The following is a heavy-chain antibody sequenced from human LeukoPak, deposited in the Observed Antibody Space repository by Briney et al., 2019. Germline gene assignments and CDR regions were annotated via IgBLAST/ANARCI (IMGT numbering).Heavy chain of an antibody. D-gene: IGHD1-1*01. CDR2: VYFNGDT. Sequence: PSETLSLTCIVSGASIDRNSYNWAWIRQAPGKGPESIGSVYFNGDTKYTPSLKSRVNIFRDTSRNKFYLRLSSVTAADTAVYYCARPLDAFTNAFDYWGHGVLVTVSS. CDR3: ARPLDAFTNAFDY. CDR1: GASIDRNSYN. V-gene: IGHV4-39*01. J-gene: IGHJ5*01.